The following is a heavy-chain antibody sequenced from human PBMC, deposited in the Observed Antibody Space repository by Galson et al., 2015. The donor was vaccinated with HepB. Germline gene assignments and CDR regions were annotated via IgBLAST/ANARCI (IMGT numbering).Heavy chain of an antibody. CDR3: VRSAYPYYLDY. CDR1: GFTFSSYN. CDR2: ISTGGGTT. D-gene: IGHD3-3*01. V-gene: IGHV3-48*01. Sequence: SLRLSCAATGFTFSSYNMNWVRQAPGKGLEWVSHISTGGGTTHYAESVKGRFTISRDNVKNSLYLQMNSLRGEDTAVYYCVRSAYPYYLDYWGQGALVTVSS. J-gene: IGHJ4*02.